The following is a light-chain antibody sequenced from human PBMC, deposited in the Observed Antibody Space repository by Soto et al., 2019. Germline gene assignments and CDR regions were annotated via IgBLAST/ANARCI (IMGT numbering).Light chain of an antibody. CDR1: QSVLYSSNNKNY. CDR3: QQYYSTSQT. CDR2: WAS. J-gene: IGKJ1*01. Sequence: DIVMTQSPDSLVVSLGERATINCKSSQSVLYSSNNKNYLAWYQQKPGQPPKLLIYWASTRESGVPDRFSGSGSGTDFPLTISRLQAEDVAVYYCQQYYSTSQTFGQGTKVEIK. V-gene: IGKV4-1*01.